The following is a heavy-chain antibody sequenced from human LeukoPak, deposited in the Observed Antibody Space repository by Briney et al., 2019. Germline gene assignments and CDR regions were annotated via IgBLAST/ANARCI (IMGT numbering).Heavy chain of an antibody. CDR3: ARIRDGYNDAYDI. J-gene: IGHJ3*02. CDR2: MNPNSGNT. D-gene: IGHD5-24*01. Sequence: ASVKVSCKASGYTFTSYDINWVRQAPGQGLEWMGWMNPNSGNTGYARKFQGRVTITRNTSISTAYMELSSLRSEDTAIYYCARIRDGYNDAYDIWGQGTVVTVPS. CDR1: GYTFTSYD. V-gene: IGHV1-8*03.